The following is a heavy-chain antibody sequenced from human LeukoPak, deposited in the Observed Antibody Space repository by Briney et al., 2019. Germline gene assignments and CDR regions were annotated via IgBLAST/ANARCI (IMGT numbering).Heavy chain of an antibody. CDR3: AADSVYDFWSGYAPRYGMDV. Sequence: SVKVSCKASGFTFTSSAMQWVRQARGQRLEWIGWIFVGSGNTNYAQKFQERVTITRDMSTSTAYMELSSLRSEDAAVYYCAADSVYDFWSGYAPRYGMDVWGQGTTVTVSS. D-gene: IGHD3-3*01. CDR2: IFVGSGNT. CDR1: GFTFTSSA. V-gene: IGHV1-58*02. J-gene: IGHJ6*02.